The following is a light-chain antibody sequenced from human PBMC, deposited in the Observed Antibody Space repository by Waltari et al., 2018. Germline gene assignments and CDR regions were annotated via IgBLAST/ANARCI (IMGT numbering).Light chain of an antibody. J-gene: IGKJ1*01. V-gene: IGKV1-39*01. CDR1: QSIGTS. CDR2: AAS. CDR3: QHNYISPPT. Sequence: DIQMTQSPSSLSAFVGDRVTITCRASQSIGTSLNWYQQKPGKAPKFLIYAASTLQSGVPSRFSGSGSGTDFTLTISSLQPEDFATYDCQHNYISPPTFGQGTKVEIK.